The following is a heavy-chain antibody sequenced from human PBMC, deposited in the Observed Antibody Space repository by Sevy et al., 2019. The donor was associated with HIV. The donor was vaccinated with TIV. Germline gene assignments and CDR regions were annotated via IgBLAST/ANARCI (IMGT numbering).Heavy chain of an antibody. CDR3: ASLPNNYYDSSGSSGDDAFDI. CDR1: GFTFSRYG. V-gene: IGHV3-33*01. D-gene: IGHD3-22*01. J-gene: IGHJ3*02. Sequence: SLRLSCAASGFTFSRYGMHWVRQAPGKGLEWVAVIWNDRGNKHYADSVKGRFTISRDNSKNTLYLQMNSLRAEDTAVYYCASLPNNYYDSSGSSGDDAFDIWGQGTMVTVSS. CDR2: IWNDRGNK.